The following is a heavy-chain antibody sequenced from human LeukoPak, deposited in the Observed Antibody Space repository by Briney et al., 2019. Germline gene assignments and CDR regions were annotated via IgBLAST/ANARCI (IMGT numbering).Heavy chain of an antibody. CDR3: ARGEYDFWSGYYSGRRSNWFDP. CDR1: GGTFSSYA. V-gene: IGHV1-69*06. D-gene: IGHD3-3*01. Sequence: SVKVSCKASGGTFSSYAISWVRQAPGQGLEWMGGIIPIFEKANYAQKFQGRVTITADKSTSTAYMELSSLRSDDTAVYYCARGEYDFWSGYYSGRRSNWFDPWGQGTLVTVSS. CDR2: IIPIFEKA. J-gene: IGHJ5*02.